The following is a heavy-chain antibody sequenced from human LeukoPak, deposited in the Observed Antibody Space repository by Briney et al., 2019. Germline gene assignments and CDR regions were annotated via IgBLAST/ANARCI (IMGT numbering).Heavy chain of an antibody. CDR2: INPNSGGT. J-gene: IGHJ4*02. CDR1: GYTFTGYY. D-gene: IGHD3-22*01. Sequence: ASVKVSCKASGYTFTGYYMHWVRQAPGQGLEWMGWINPNSGGTNYAQKFQGRVTMTRDTSISTAYMELSRLRAEDTAVYYCARGNTITMIVVVIFWGQGTLVTVSS. CDR3: ARGNTITMIVVVIF. V-gene: IGHV1-2*02.